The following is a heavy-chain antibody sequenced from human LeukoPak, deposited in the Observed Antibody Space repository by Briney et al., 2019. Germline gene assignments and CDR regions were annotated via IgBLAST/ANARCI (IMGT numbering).Heavy chain of an antibody. CDR3: AKVDRGDYSSSPVPYYNYYMNV. CDR2: ISRSSSLI. Sequence: GESLRLSFSASGFTFSYYSMNWVRQAPGRGLEWASCISRSSSLIFYSDSVRGRCTMSRDTAKNLLYLHMNSLRVEDTAVYYCAKVDRGDYSSSPVPYYNYYMNVWGKGTTVTVSS. J-gene: IGHJ6*03. D-gene: IGHD6-13*01. CDR1: GFTFSYYS. V-gene: IGHV3-21*01.